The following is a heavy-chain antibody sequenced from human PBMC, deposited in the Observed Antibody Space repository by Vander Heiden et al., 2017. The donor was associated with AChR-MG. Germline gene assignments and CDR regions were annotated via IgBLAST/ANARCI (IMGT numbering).Heavy chain of an antibody. D-gene: IGHD3-9*01. V-gene: IGHV3-48*02. CDR2: ISSSSGTI. J-gene: IGHJ4*02. CDR3: ARERYFDWLLWGPEDH. CDR1: GFTFSSYN. Sequence: EVQLVESGGGLVQPGGSLRLSCAASGFTFSSYNMNWVRQAPGKGLEWVSYISSSSGTIYYADSVKGRFTISRDNAKNSLYLQMNSLRDEDTAVYYCARERYFDWLLWGPEDHWGQGTLVTVSS.